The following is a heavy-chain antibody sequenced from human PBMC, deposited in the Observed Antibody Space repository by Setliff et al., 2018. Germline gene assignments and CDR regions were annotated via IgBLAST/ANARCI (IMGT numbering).Heavy chain of an antibody. D-gene: IGHD6-19*01. CDR2: ICGGCSDS. CDR1: GFSFSNHN. V-gene: IGHV3-21*01. CDR3: AKNTEWLGDSYDAFDS. Sequence: GGSLRLSCAASGFSFSNHNMNWFRQIPGKGLEWVSAICGGCSDSHYADSVKGRFTISRDNAKNSLYLQMNSLRAEDTAVYYCAKNTEWLGDSYDAFDSWGQGTMVTVSS. J-gene: IGHJ3*02.